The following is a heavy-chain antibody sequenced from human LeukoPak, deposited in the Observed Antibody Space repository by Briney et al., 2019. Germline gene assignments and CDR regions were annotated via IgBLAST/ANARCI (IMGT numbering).Heavy chain of an antibody. J-gene: IGHJ4*02. D-gene: IGHD3-9*01. Sequence: GSLRLSCAASGFTFSSYAMSWVRQPPGKGLEWIGSIYYSGTTYYNPSLKSRVTISIDTSKNQFSLKLSSVTAADTAVYYCLGDFDLDYWGQGTLVTVSS. CDR2: IYYSGTT. V-gene: IGHV4-39*01. CDR1: GFTFSSYA. CDR3: LGDFDLDY.